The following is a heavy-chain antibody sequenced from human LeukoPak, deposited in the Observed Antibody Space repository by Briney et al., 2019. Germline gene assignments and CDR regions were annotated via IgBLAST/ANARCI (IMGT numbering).Heavy chain of an antibody. CDR2: INQDGSEK. D-gene: IGHD3-22*01. CDR1: GFTSSSFW. J-gene: IGHJ4*02. V-gene: IGHV3-7*01. Sequence: GGSLRLACAASGFTSSSFWMSWVRQAPGKGLEWVANINQDGSEKYYVDSVKGRFTISRDTAKNSLYLQMNSLRAEDTAVYYCARDIDDSSGYYDYWGQGTLVTVSS. CDR3: ARDIDDSSGYYDY.